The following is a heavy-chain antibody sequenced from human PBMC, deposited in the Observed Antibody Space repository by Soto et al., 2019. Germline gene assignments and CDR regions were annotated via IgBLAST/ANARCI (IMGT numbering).Heavy chain of an antibody. J-gene: IGHJ6*03. CDR1: GGTFSSYT. Sequence: QVQLVQSGAEVKKPGSSVKVSCKASGGTFSSYTISWVRQAPGQGLEWMGRINPILGIANYAQKFQGRVTITADKSTSTAYMELSSLRSEDTAVYYCAYNGEKGYYYMDVWGKGTTVTVSS. V-gene: IGHV1-69*02. CDR3: AYNGEKGYYYMDV. D-gene: IGHD4-17*01. CDR2: INPILGIA.